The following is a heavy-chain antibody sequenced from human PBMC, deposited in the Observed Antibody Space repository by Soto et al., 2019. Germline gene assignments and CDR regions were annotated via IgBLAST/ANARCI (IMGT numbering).Heavy chain of an antibody. CDR1: GGSISSYY. CDR2: IYTSGST. V-gene: IGHV4-4*07. CDR3: ARVGKLELQGGAFDI. D-gene: IGHD1-7*01. J-gene: IGHJ3*02. Sequence: SSETLSLTCTVSGGSISSYYWSWIRQPAGKGLEWIGRIYTSGSTNYNPSLKSRVTMSVDTSKNQFSLKLSSVTAADTAVYYCARVGKLELQGGAFDIWGQGTRVTVS.